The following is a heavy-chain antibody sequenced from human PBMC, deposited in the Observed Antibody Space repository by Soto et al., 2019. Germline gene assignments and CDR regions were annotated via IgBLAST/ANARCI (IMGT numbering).Heavy chain of an antibody. D-gene: IGHD5-18*01. Sequence: EVQLVESGGGLVQPGGSLRLSCAASGVTVSSNYMSWVRQAPGTGLEWVSVIYSGGSTYYADSVKGRFTISRDNSKNTLYLQMNSLRAEDTAVYYCARHGYNYGGGYFDYWVQGTLVTVSS. J-gene: IGHJ4*02. CDR3: ARHGYNYGGGYFDY. CDR2: IYSGGST. V-gene: IGHV3-66*04. CDR1: GVTVSSNY.